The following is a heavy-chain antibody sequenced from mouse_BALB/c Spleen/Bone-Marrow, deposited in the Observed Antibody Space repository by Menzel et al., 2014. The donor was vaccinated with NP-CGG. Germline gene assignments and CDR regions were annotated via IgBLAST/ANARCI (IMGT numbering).Heavy chain of an antibody. Sequence: EVQLQESGGGLVQPGGSRKLSCAASGFTFSSFGMHWVRQAPEKGLEWVAYISSGSSTVFYADTVKGRFTVSRDNPKNTLFLQMPSLRSEDTAMYYCARSRGNFEDFDYWGQGTTLTVSS. CDR3: ARSRGNFEDFDY. CDR2: ISSGSSTV. D-gene: IGHD2-1*01. J-gene: IGHJ2*01. V-gene: IGHV5-17*02. CDR1: GFTFSSFG.